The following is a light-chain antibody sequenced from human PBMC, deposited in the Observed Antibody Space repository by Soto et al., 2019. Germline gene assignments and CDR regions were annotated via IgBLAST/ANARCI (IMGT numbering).Light chain of an antibody. CDR2: AAS. CDR3: QQSYSTLIT. Sequence: DIQMTQYPSYLSASVGDXVXXTCRASQSIRRYLNWYQKKPAKAPKILIYAASSLQSGVPPRFSGSRSGTDFTLTIRSLQPEDFATYYCQQSYSTLITFGQGTRLEL. J-gene: IGKJ5*01. CDR1: QSIRRY. V-gene: IGKV1-39*01.